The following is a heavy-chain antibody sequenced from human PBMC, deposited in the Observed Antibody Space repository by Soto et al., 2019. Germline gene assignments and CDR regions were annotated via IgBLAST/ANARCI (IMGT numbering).Heavy chain of an antibody. CDR1: GFTFSSYS. J-gene: IGHJ3*02. Sequence: GGSMRLSCAASGFTFSSYSMNWVRQAPGKGLEWVSSISSSSSYIYYADSVKGRFTISRDNAKNSLYLQMNSLRAEDTAVYHCARVNGRNYYESSGPLHACDIWGQGTMCSVS. CDR3: ARVNGRNYYESSGPLHACDI. D-gene: IGHD3-22*01. V-gene: IGHV3-21*01. CDR2: ISSSSSYI.